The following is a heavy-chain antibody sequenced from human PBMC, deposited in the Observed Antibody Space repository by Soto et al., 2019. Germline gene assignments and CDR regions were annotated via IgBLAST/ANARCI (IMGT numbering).Heavy chain of an antibody. CDR3: ARDRHLVATIGPWDY. J-gene: IGHJ4*02. Sequence: QVQLVESGGGVVQPGRSLRLSCAASGFTFSSYAMHWVRQAPGKGLEWVAVISYDGSNKYYADSVKGRFTISRDNSKNTLYRQMNSLRAEDTAVYYCARDRHLVATIGPWDYWGQGTLVTVSS. V-gene: IGHV3-30-3*01. CDR1: GFTFSSYA. D-gene: IGHD5-12*01. CDR2: ISYDGSNK.